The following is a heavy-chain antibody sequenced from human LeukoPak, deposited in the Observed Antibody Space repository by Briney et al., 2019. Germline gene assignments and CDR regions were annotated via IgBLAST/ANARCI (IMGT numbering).Heavy chain of an antibody. CDR3: ARDKRYSSGWGIDC. J-gene: IGHJ4*02. Sequence: GASVKVSCKASGFTFTSYDINWVRQAPGQGLEWMGGIIPIFGTANYAQKFQGRVTITADESTSTAYMELSSLRSEDTAVYYCARDKRYSSGWGIDCWGQGTLVTVSS. D-gene: IGHD6-19*01. CDR1: GFTFTSYD. CDR2: IIPIFGTA. V-gene: IGHV1-69*13.